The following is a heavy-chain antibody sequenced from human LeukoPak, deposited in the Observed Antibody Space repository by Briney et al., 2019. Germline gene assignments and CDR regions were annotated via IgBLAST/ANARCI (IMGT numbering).Heavy chain of an antibody. Sequence: GGSLRLSCAASGFNFNKYDMTWARQAPGKGLEWVSTITGRSDRTYYTDSVKGRFVTSRDNSKDTLYLQMNSLRAEDTALYYCAKGGWLDDLGQGALVTVSS. J-gene: IGHJ4*02. V-gene: IGHV3-23*01. D-gene: IGHD6-19*01. CDR3: AKGGWLDD. CDR2: ITGRSDRT. CDR1: GFNFNKYD.